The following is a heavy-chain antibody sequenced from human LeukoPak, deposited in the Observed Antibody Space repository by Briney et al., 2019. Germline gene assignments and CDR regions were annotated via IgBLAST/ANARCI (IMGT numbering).Heavy chain of an antibody. CDR2: IRSKANSHAT. D-gene: IGHD3-22*01. CDR3: TTDPPYDGSDYPGDY. V-gene: IGHV3-73*01. Sequence: GGSLRLSCAASGFSFSGSAMHWVRQASGKGLEWVGQIRSKANSHATVYAASVKGRFTISRDDSKNTAYLQMNSLKTEDTAVYYCTTDPPYDGSDYPGDYWGQGTLVTVSS. J-gene: IGHJ4*02. CDR1: GFSFSGSA.